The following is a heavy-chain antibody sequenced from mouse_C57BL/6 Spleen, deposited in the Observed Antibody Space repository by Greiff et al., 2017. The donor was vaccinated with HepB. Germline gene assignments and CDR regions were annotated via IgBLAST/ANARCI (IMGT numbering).Heavy chain of an antibody. CDR2: INPGSGGT. J-gene: IGHJ4*01. CDR3: ARSHYYGSSYGYAMDY. Sequence: QVQLQQSGAELVRPGTSVKVSCKASGYAFTNYLIEWVQQRPGQGLEWIGVINPGSGGTNYNEKFKGKATLTADKSSSTAYMQLSSLTSEDSAVYFCARSHYYGSSYGYAMDYWGQGTSVTVSS. D-gene: IGHD1-1*01. V-gene: IGHV1-54*01. CDR1: GYAFTNYL.